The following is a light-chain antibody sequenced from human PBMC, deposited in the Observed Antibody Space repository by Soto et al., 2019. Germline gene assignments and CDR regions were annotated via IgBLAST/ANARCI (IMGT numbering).Light chain of an antibody. V-gene: IGKV1-39*01. CDR2: AAS. CDR3: QQSYNAPYT. Sequence: DIQMTQSPPSLSASVGDRVTITCRASQSINIYVNWFQQKPGKAPNLLIYAASSLRSGVPSRFSGSGSGTEFTLTISSLQLEDFATYSCQQSYNAPYTFGPGTKVDIK. CDR1: QSINIY. J-gene: IGKJ3*01.